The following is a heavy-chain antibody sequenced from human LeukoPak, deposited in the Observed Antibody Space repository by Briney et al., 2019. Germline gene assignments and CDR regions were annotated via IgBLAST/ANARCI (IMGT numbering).Heavy chain of an antibody. CDR3: ARLLQLAGAMRDY. Sequence: SETLSLTCAVYGGSFSGYYWSWIRQPPGKGLEWIGEINHSGSTNYNPSLKSRVTISVDTSKNQFSLKLSSVTAADTAVYYCARLLQLAGAMRDYWGQGTLVTVSS. CDR2: INHSGST. V-gene: IGHV4-34*01. CDR1: GGSFSGYY. D-gene: IGHD1-1*01. J-gene: IGHJ4*02.